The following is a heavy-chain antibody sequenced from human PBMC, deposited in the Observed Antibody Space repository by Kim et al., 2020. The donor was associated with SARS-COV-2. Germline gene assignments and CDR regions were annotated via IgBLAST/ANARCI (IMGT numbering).Heavy chain of an antibody. CDR2: INSDGSST. Sequence: GGSLRLSCAASGFTFSSYWMHWVRQAPGKGLVWVSRINSDGSSTSYADSVKGRFTISRDNAKNTLYLQMNSLRAEDTAVYYCARDGVDPMIVVVRHPGDAFDIWGQGTMVTVSS. V-gene: IGHV3-74*01. J-gene: IGHJ3*02. CDR1: GFTFSSYW. D-gene: IGHD3-22*01. CDR3: ARDGVDPMIVVVRHPGDAFDI.